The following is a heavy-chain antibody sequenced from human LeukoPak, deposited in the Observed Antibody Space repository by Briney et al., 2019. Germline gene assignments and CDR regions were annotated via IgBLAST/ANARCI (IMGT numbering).Heavy chain of an antibody. J-gene: IGHJ4*02. CDR2: ISSSSSYI. D-gene: IGHD6-13*01. CDR3: ARGDSSSWSYSDY. Sequence: KAGGSLRLSCAASGFTFSSYSMNWVRQAPGKGLEWVSSISSSSSYIYYADSVKGRFTISRDNARNSLYLQMNSLRAEDTAVYYCARGDSSSWSYSDYWGQGTLVTASS. CDR1: GFTFSSYS. V-gene: IGHV3-21*01.